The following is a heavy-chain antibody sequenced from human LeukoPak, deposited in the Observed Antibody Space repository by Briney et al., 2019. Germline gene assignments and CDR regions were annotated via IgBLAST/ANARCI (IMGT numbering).Heavy chain of an antibody. J-gene: IGHJ6*03. Sequence: GGSLRLSRAASGFTFSSYAMYWVRQAPGKGLEFVSAICSNGGCTYYANSVKGRFTISRDNSKNTLYLQMGSLRAEDMAVYYCATGNSDGYYYYYMGVWGKGTTVTVSS. D-gene: IGHD4-23*01. CDR3: ATGNSDGYYYYYMGV. CDR2: ICSNGGCT. V-gene: IGHV3-64*01. CDR1: GFTFSSYA.